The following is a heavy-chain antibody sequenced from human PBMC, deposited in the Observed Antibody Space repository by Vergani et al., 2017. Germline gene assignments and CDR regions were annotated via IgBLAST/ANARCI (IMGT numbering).Heavy chain of an antibody. J-gene: IGHJ4*02. D-gene: IGHD3-10*01. CDR2: ISGSGGRT. V-gene: IGHV3-23*01. CDR3: AKGSGSGSYVVDY. CDR1: GFTFSSYA. Sequence: EVQLLESGGGLVQPGGSLRLSCAASGFTFSSYAMSWVRQAPGKGLEWVSAISGSGGRTYYADSVKGRFTISRDNSKNTLYLQMNSLRGEDTAVYYCAKGSGSGSYVVDYWGQGTLVTVSS.